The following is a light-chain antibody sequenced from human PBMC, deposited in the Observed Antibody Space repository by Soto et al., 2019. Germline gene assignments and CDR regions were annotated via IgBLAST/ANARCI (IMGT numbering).Light chain of an antibody. CDR1: QDISND. Sequence: DIQMSQTPSSLSASVGDRVTITCQASQDISNDLNWYQQKPGKAPKLLIYDASNLETGVPSRFSVSGSGTDFTFTISSLQPEDIATYYCQQYDNLPLTFGGGTKVEIK. J-gene: IGKJ4*01. CDR2: DAS. V-gene: IGKV1-33*01. CDR3: QQYDNLPLT.